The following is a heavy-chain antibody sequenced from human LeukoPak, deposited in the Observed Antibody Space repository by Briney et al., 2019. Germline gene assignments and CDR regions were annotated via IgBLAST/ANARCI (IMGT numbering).Heavy chain of an antibody. CDR1: GFTFSSYA. J-gene: IGHJ3*02. D-gene: IGHD6-13*01. Sequence: GGSLRLSCAASGFTFSSYAMSWVRQAPGKGLEWVSAISGSGGSSYYADSVKGRFTISRDNSKKTLYLQINSLRGDDTAIYYCAKAYTRSWYAAFDIWGQGTMVTISS. CDR2: ISGSGGSS. V-gene: IGHV3-23*01. CDR3: AKAYTRSWYAAFDI.